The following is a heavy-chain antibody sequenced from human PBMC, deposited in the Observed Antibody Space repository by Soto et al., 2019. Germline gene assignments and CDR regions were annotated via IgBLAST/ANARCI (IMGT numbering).Heavy chain of an antibody. J-gene: IGHJ4*02. CDR3: ARSGDNYNRLDY. CDR1: GFTFSDYY. V-gene: IGHV3-11*06. CDR2: SSNSGTFS. D-gene: IGHD1-1*01. Sequence: GGSLRLSCEGSGFTFSDYYISWIRQAPGKGLEWISYSSNSGTFSRYADSVKGRFSISRDNTKNLLYLQMNSLRAEDAAVYYCARSGDNYNRLDYWGQGTPVTVSS.